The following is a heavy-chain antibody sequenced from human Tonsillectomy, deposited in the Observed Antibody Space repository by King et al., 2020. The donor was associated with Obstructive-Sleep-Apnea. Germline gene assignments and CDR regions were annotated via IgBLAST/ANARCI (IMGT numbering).Heavy chain of an antibody. CDR3: ARDVAVAGTKRPTTNYYGMDV. Sequence: VQLVESGGGVVQPGRSLRLSCAASGFTFSSYAMHWVRQAPGKGLEWVAVISYDGSNKYYADSVKGRFTISRDNSKNTLYLQMNSLRAEDTAVYYCARDVAVAGTKRPTTNYYGMDVWGQGTTVTVSS. CDR1: GFTFSSYA. J-gene: IGHJ6*02. CDR2: ISYDGSNK. V-gene: IGHV3-30-3*01. D-gene: IGHD6-19*01.